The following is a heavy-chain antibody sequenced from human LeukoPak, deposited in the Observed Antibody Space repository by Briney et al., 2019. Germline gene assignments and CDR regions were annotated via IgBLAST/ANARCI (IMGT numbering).Heavy chain of an antibody. V-gene: IGHV1-2*02. CDR3: ARGYALYSGRYLDFDY. D-gene: IGHD1-26*01. CDR2: INPNNGGT. J-gene: IGHJ4*02. Sequence: GPSVKVSCKASGYTFTGHYMHWVRQAPGQGLEWMGWINPNNGGTNYAQKFQGRVTMTRDTSISAAYMELSRLRSDDTAVYYCARGYALYSGRYLDFDYWGQGTLDTVSS. CDR1: GYTFTGHY.